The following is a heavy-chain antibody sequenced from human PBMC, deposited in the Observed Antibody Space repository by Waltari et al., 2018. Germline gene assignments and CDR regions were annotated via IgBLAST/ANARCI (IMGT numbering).Heavy chain of an antibody. CDR3: ARHWKRNGYRFDP. CDR1: GGSLSSSRYY. CDR2: IYYSGSI. V-gene: IGHV4-39*01. J-gene: IGHJ5*02. Sequence: QLQLQESGPGLVKPSGTLSLTCSVSGGSLSSSRYYWGWIRQSPGKGLEWIGSIYYSGSIYYNPTLQSRVTRSGDTSKNQFSLNLSSVTAADTAVYYCARHWKRNGYRFDPWGQGTRVTVSS. D-gene: IGHD5-12*01.